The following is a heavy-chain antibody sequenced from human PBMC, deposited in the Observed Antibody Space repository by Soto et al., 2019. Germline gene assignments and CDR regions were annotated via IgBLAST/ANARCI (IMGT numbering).Heavy chain of an antibody. D-gene: IGHD2-15*01. CDR2: IIPIFGTA. CDR3: ASGDCSGGSCYYANYYFDY. Sequence: SVKVSCKASGGTFSSYAISWVRQAPGQGLEWMGGIIPIFGTANYAQKFQGRVTITADESTSTAYMGLSSLRSEDTAVYYCASGDCSGGSCYYANYYFDYWGQGTLVTVSS. CDR1: GGTFSSYA. J-gene: IGHJ4*02. V-gene: IGHV1-69*13.